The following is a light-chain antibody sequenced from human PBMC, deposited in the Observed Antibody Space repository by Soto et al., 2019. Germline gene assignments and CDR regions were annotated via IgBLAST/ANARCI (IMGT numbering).Light chain of an antibody. CDR3: AVWDDSVNGWV. CDR1: SANIGSHT. CDR2: FND. V-gene: IGLV1-44*01. J-gene: IGLJ2*01. Sequence: QSVLTQPPSASGTPGQRVTVSCSGSSANIGSHTVFWYLQLLGTAPKLLIYFNDQRPSGVPDRFSGFKSDTSASLAISGLQSEDEADYYCAVWDDSVNGWVFGGGTKVTVL.